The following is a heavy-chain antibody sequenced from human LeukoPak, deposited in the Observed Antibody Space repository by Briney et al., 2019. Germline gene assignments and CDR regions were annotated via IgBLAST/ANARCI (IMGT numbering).Heavy chain of an antibody. V-gene: IGHV1-2*02. CDR3: ARSPDYSRFDY. Sequence: ASVKVSCKASGYTFTGYYMHWVRQAPGQGLEWMGWINPSSGDTIYAQKFQGRVTMTRHTSINTAYMDLSRLRSDDTAVYHCARSPDYSRFDYWGQGTLVTVSS. D-gene: IGHD4-11*01. J-gene: IGHJ4*02. CDR1: GYTFTGYY. CDR2: INPSSGDT.